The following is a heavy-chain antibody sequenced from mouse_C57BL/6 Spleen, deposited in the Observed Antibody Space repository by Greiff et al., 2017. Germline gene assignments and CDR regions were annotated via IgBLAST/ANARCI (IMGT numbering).Heavy chain of an antibody. D-gene: IGHD1-1*01. Sequence: DVKLVESGGGLVKPGGSLKLSCAASGFTFSDYGMHWVRQAPEKGLEWVAYISSGSSTIYYADTVKGRYTISRDNAKNTLFLQITSLRSEDTAMXYCARRVYYGSSHYNALNYWGQGTSVTVSS. CDR1: GFTFSDYG. J-gene: IGHJ4*01. CDR2: ISSGSSTI. CDR3: ARRVYYGSSHYNALNY. V-gene: IGHV5-17*01.